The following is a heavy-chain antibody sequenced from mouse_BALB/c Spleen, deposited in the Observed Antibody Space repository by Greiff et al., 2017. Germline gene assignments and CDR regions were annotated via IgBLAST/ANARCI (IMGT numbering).Heavy chain of an antibody. V-gene: IGHV5-6-5*01. CDR1: GFTFSSYA. CDR2: ISSGGST. CDR3: ARGGYDAPWFAY. D-gene: IGHD2-2*01. J-gene: IGHJ3*01. Sequence: EVQGVESGGGLVKPGGSLKLSCAASGFTFSSYAMSWVRQTPEKRLEWVASISSGGSTYYPDSVKGRFTISRDNARNILYLQMSSLRSEDTAMYYCARGGYDAPWFAYWGQGTLVTVSA.